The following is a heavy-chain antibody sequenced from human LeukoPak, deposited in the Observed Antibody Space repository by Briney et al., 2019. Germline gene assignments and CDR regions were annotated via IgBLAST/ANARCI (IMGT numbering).Heavy chain of an antibody. CDR1: GFTFSDYY. J-gene: IGHJ4*02. D-gene: IGHD6-19*01. CDR3: AKGPSSSGWTYFDY. Sequence: PGGSLRLSCAASGFTFSDYYMSWIRQAPGKGLEWVSYISSSGSTIYYADSVKGRFTISRDNAKNSLYLQMNSLRAEDMALYYCAKGPSSSGWTYFDYWGQGTLVTVSS. CDR2: ISSSGSTI. V-gene: IGHV3-11*01.